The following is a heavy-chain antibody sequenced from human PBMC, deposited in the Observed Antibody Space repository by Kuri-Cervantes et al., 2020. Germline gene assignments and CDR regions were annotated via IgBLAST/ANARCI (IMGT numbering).Heavy chain of an antibody. V-gene: IGHV1-8*02. D-gene: IGHD2-15*01. J-gene: IGHJ5*02. CDR2: INPNSGNT. Sequence: ASVKVSCKASGYTFTGYYMHWVRQAPGQGLEWMGWINPNSGNTGYAQKFQGRVTMTRNTSISTAYMELSGLRSEDTAVYYCARVVVAATHWFDPWGQGTLVTVSS. CDR1: GYTFTGYY. CDR3: ARVVVAATHWFDP.